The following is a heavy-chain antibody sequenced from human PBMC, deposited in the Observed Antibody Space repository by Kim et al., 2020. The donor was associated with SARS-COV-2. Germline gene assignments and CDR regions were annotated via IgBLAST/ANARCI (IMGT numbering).Heavy chain of an antibody. CDR3: AMMTTVTTGGFDY. CDR2: IYYSGST. V-gene: IGHV4-59*01. J-gene: IGHJ4*02. Sequence: SETLSLTCTVSGGSISSYYWSWIRQPPGKGLEWIGYIYYSGSTNYNPSLKSRVTISVDTSKNQFSLKLSSVTAADTAVYYCAMMTTVTTGGFDYWGQGTL. CDR1: GGSISSYY. D-gene: IGHD4-17*01.